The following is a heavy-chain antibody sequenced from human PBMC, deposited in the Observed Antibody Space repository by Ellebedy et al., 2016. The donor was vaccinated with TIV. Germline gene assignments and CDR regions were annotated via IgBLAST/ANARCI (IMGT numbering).Heavy chain of an antibody. CDR1: GFTFSSYG. V-gene: IGHV3-30*02. J-gene: IGHJ4*02. CDR2: IWDDGSNK. D-gene: IGHD3-22*01. Sequence: GESLKISXTASGFTFSSYGMHWVRQAPGKGLEWVAVIWDDGSNKHYADSVKGRFTISRDNSKNTLYLQVNSLRPDDTAVYFCAEGGHYDSSGFAWGYFDYWGQGTLVTVSS. CDR3: AEGGHYDSSGFAWGYFDY.